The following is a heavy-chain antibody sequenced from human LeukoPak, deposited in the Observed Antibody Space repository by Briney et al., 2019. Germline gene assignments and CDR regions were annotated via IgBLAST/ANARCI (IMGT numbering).Heavy chain of an antibody. D-gene: IGHD4-17*01. CDR2: INPNSCGT. J-gene: IGHJ5*02. V-gene: IGHV1-2*02. CDR1: VYTFTGYY. CDR3: ARDPDVYGDDGWFDP. Sequence: ASVKLSCTASVYTFTGYYMHWLRQAPGQRPEWMGWINPNSCGTNYAQKFQGRVTRTRDTAISTAYMELSRLRSDDTAVYYCARDPDVYGDDGWFDPWGQGTLVTVSS.